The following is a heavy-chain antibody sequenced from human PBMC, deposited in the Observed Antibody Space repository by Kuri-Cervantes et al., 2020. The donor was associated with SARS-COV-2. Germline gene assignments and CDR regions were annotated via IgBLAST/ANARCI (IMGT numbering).Heavy chain of an antibody. CDR3: ASLDFWSGYYPDY. CDR1: GFIFSDYY. D-gene: IGHD3-3*01. CDR2: IGPSGTTK. V-gene: IGHV3-11*04. J-gene: IGHJ4*02. Sequence: GESLKISCTASGFIFSDYYMTWIRQAPGKGLEWVSNIGPSGTTKYYADSVKGRFTISRDNAKNSLYLQMSSLRAEDTAVYYCASLDFWSGYYPDYWGQGTLVTVSS.